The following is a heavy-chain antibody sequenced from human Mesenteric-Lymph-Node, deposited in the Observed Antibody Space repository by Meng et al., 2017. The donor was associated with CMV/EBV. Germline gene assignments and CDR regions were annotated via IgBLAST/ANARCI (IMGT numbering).Heavy chain of an antibody. J-gene: IGHJ4*02. CDR2: MYSGGST. V-gene: IGHV3-66*02. CDR3: AGGITETAYFDY. D-gene: IGHD1-20*01. Sequence: GGSLRLSCAASGFTFSEYYMTWIRQAPGKGLEWVSIMYSGGSTYYADSVKGRFAISRDSSKNTLYLQMDSLRAEDTAVYYCAGGITETAYFDYWGQGSLVTVSS. CDR1: GFTFSEYY.